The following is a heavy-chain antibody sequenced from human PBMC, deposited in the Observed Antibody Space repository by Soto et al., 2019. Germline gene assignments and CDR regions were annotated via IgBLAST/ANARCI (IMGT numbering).Heavy chain of an antibody. Sequence: GGSLRLSCAASGFTFSSYAMSWVRQAPGKGLEWVSAISGSGGSTYYADSVKGRFTISRDNSKNTLYLQMNSLRAEDTAVYYCAKERDIVVVVGEALDYWGQGTLVTVSS. CDR3: AKERDIVVVVGEALDY. CDR1: GFTFSSYA. CDR2: ISGSGGST. V-gene: IGHV3-23*01. D-gene: IGHD2-15*01. J-gene: IGHJ4*02.